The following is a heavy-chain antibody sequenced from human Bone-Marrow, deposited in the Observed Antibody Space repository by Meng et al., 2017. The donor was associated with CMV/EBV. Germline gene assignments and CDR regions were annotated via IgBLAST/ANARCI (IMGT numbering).Heavy chain of an antibody. CDR3: ARDPGSRYSSSHLFDY. Sequence: QVHLVQSGGEVKNPGASVKGFCNASGYNFYSYGFSWVRQAPGQGLEWLGWISAYNAKTNYAQNMQGRVTLTRDTSTRTAYMELRSLRSDDTAVYYCARDPGSRYSSSHLFDYWGQGTLVTVSS. J-gene: IGHJ4*02. D-gene: IGHD6-6*01. V-gene: IGHV1-18*01. CDR2: ISAYNAKT. CDR1: GYNFYSYG.